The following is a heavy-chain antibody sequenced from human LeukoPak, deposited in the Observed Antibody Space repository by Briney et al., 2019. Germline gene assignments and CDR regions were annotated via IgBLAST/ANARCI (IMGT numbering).Heavy chain of an antibody. CDR3: ARANDFWSGYDY. Sequence: GGALGLSCSASAFTSSGYYMSWIRQAPGKGLDWVSYISSSGRSIYYTDSVKGRFTISRDNAKNSLYLQMNSLRAEDTAVYYCARANDFWSGYDYWGQGTLVTVSS. CDR2: ISSSGRSI. CDR1: AFTSSGYY. J-gene: IGHJ4*02. V-gene: IGHV3-11*04. D-gene: IGHD3-3*01.